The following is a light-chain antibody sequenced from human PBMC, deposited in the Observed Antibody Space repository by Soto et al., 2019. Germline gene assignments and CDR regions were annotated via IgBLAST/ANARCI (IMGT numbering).Light chain of an antibody. J-gene: IGKJ5*01. CDR1: ERIYSAY. CDR2: GAS. V-gene: IGKV3-20*01. Sequence: EVVLTQSPGTLSLSRGERATLSCRASERIYSAYLGWYQQKPGQAPRLLIYGASTRATDIPARFSGSGSGTDFTLTISRLEPEDFAVYSCQQYGSSPTTFGQGTRLEIK. CDR3: QQYGSSPTT.